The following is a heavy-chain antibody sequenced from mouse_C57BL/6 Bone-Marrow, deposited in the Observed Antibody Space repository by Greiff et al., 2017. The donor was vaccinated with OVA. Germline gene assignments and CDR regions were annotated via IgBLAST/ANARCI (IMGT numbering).Heavy chain of an antibody. D-gene: IGHD2-3*01. V-gene: IGHV1-19*01. J-gene: IGHJ1*03. CDR2: INPYNGGT. CDR1: GYTFTDYY. CDR3: ARGDGYWYFDV. Sequence: VQLKESGPVLVKPGASVKMSCKASGYTFTDYYMNWVKQSHGKSLEWIGVINPYNGGTSYNQKFKGKATLTVDKSSSTAYMELNSLTSEDSAVYYCARGDGYWYFDVWGTGTTVTVSS.